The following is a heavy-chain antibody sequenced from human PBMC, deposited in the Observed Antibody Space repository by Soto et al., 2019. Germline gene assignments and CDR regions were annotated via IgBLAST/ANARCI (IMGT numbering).Heavy chain of an antibody. Sequence: QVPLVQSGAEVKKPGASVKVSCKASGYTFTSYDINWVRQATGQGLEWMGWMNPNSGNTGYAQKFQGRVTMTRNTSISTAYMELSSLRSEDTAVYYCARVPYCTNGVCPYYYYYYYMDVWGKGTTVTVSS. J-gene: IGHJ6*03. CDR2: MNPNSGNT. D-gene: IGHD2-8*01. CDR1: GYTFTSYD. CDR3: ARVPYCTNGVCPYYYYYYYMDV. V-gene: IGHV1-8*01.